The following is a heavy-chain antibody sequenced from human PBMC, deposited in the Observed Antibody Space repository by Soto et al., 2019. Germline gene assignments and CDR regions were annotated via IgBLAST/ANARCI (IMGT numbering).Heavy chain of an antibody. CDR2: IYYSGST. J-gene: IGHJ4*02. Sequence: QVQLQESGPGLVKPSQTLSLTCTVSGGSISSGGYYWSWIRQHPGKGLEWLGYIYYSGSTYYNPSLKSRVTISVDTSKNQFSLKLSSVTAADTAVYYCARGDYVRLGELSLSHWGQGTLVTVSS. CDR3: ARGDYVRLGELSLSH. D-gene: IGHD3-16*02. CDR1: GGSISSGGYY. V-gene: IGHV4-31*03.